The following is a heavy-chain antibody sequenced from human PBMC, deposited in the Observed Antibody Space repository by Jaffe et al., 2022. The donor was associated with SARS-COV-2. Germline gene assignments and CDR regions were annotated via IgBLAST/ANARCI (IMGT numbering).Heavy chain of an antibody. J-gene: IGHJ3*01. CDR1: GFTFSNFW. V-gene: IGHV3-7*03. CDR2: IKPDGSEK. Sequence: EVQLVESGGGLVQPGGSLRLSCAASGFTFSNFWMNWVRRAPGKGLEWVANIKPDGSEKDYVDSVKGRFIISRDNARTSLSLQMYSLRAEDTAVYYCARGSDGALHFSGQGTMVIVSS. CDR3: ARGSDGALHF.